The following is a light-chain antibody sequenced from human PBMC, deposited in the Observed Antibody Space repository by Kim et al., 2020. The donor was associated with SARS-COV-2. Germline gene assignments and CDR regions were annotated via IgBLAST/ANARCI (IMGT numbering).Light chain of an antibody. CDR2: QDS. CDR3: QAWDSSTVV. Sequence: SYELTQPPSASVSPGQTASITCSGDKLGDKYACWYQQKPGQSPVLVIYQDSKRPSGLPERFSGSNSGNTATLTISGTQAKDEADYYCQAWDSSTVVFGGGTQLTVL. J-gene: IGLJ2*01. CDR1: KLGDKY. V-gene: IGLV3-1*01.